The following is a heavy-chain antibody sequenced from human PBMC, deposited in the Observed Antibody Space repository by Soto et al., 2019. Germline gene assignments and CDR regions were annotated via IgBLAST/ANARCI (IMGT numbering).Heavy chain of an antibody. CDR1: GYTFTNYY. Sequence: GASVKVSCKASGYTFTNYYMHWVRQAPGQGLEWMGWINPNSGGTNYAQKFQGRVTMTRDTSIRTAYMELSRLRSDDTAVYYCARQGSGSNWLDPWGQGTLVTVSS. V-gene: IGHV1-2*02. CDR2: INPNSGGT. J-gene: IGHJ5*02. D-gene: IGHD3-10*01. CDR3: ARQGSGSNWLDP.